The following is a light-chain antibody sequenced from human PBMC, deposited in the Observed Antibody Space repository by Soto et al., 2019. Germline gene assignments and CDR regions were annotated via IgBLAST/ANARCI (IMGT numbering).Light chain of an antibody. J-gene: IGKJ4*01. CDR1: QSLSTY. V-gene: IGKV3-11*01. CDR2: DAS. Sequence: EIVLTQSPATLSLSPGERATLSCRASQSLSTYLAWYQQKPGQPPRLLIYDASNSSTGVPARFSGSGSGTDFTLTISSLEPEDSAVYFCQQHSNWPPLTFGGGTKVEIK. CDR3: QQHSNWPPLT.